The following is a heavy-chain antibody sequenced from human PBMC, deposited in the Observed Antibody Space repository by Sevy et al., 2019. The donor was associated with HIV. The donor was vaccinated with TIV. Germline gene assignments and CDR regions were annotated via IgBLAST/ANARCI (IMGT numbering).Heavy chain of an antibody. Sequence: SETLPLTCAVHDGSFSGYYWNWIRQLPGKGLEWIGEINESGITYYNPSLKSRVTISVDTSKKQFSLKLNSVTAVDSAVYSCARSPPVVVVPGAPSWFDPWGQGTLVTVSS. J-gene: IGHJ5*02. CDR3: ARSPPVVVVPGAPSWFDP. V-gene: IGHV4-34*01. D-gene: IGHD2-2*01. CDR2: INESGIT. CDR1: DGSFSGYY.